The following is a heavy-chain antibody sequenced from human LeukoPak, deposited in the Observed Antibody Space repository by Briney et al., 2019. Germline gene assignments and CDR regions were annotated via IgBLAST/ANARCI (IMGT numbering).Heavy chain of an antibody. CDR3: ARHTYGSSGYYPAEFDY. V-gene: IGHV4-59*08. D-gene: IGHD3-22*01. CDR2: IYYSGST. CDR1: GGSISSYY. Sequence: SETLSLTCTVSGGSISSYYWSWIRQPPGKGLEWIGYIYYSGSTNYNPSLKSRVTISVDTSKNQFSLKLSSVTAADTAVYYCARHTYGSSGYYPAEFDYWGQGTLVTVSS. J-gene: IGHJ4*02.